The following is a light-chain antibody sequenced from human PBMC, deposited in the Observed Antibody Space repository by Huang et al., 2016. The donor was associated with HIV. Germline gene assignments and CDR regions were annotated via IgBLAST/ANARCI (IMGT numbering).Light chain of an antibody. J-gene: IGKJ3*01. CDR2: AAS. CDR1: QDISSY. CDR3: LQLNSYPGT. V-gene: IGKV1-9*01. Sequence: IQLTQSPSSLSASLGDRVTITCRASQDISSYLAWYQQKPGKAPKLLFYAASTLESGVPSRFNGSGSGTEFTLTINNLQPEDFATYYCLQLNSYPGTFGPGTNVDV.